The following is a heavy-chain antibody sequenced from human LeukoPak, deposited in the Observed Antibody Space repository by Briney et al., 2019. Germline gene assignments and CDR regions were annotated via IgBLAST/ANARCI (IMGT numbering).Heavy chain of an antibody. D-gene: IGHD1-26*01. CDR2: ISGSGGST. CDR1: GFTFSSYG. CDR3: AKAALIGSYFSTPPDDY. J-gene: IGHJ4*02. Sequence: PGGSLRLPCAASGFTFSSYGMSWVRQAPGKGLEWVSAISGSGGSTYYADSVKGRFTISRDNSKNTLYLQMNSLRAEDTAVYYCAKAALIGSYFSTPPDDYWGQGTLVTVSS. V-gene: IGHV3-23*01.